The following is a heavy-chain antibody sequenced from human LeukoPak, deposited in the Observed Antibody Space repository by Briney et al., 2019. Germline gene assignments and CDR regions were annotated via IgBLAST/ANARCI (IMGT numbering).Heavy chain of an antibody. J-gene: IGHJ4*02. V-gene: IGHV3-11*04. Sequence: GGSLRLSCAASGFTFSDYYMSWIRQAPGKGLEWASYISSSGSTIYYADSVKGRFTISRDNAKNSLYLQMNSLRAEDTAVYYCAREHASLTTGEVDYWGQGTLVTVSS. D-gene: IGHD7-27*01. CDR2: ISSSGSTI. CDR3: AREHASLTTGEVDY. CDR1: GFTFSDYY.